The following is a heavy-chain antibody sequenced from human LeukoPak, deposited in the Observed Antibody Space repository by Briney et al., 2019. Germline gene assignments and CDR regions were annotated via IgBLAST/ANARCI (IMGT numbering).Heavy chain of an antibody. V-gene: IGHV4-59*01. CDR2: IYYDGGT. J-gene: IGHJ5*02. CDR1: GDSISSYY. D-gene: IGHD1-1*01. CDR3: ATLQSGIRNWFDP. Sequence: PSETLSLTCSASGDSISSYYWSWVRQPPGKGLEWIVYIYYDGGTNYNPSLKSRVTISVDMSKNQFSLKLRSLTAADTAVYYCATLQSGIRNWFDPWGQGTLVTVSS.